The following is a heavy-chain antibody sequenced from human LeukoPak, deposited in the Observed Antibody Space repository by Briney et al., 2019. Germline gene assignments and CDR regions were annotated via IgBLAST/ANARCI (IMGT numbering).Heavy chain of an antibody. V-gene: IGHV4-38-2*01. CDR3: ARVGSCSGGSCYALNWFDP. CDR1: GYSISSGYY. J-gene: IGHJ5*02. Sequence: SETLSLTCAVSGYSISSGYYLGWIRQPPGKGLEWIGSIYHSGSTYYNPSLKSRVTISVDTSKNQFSLKLSSVTAADTAVYYCARVGSCSGGSCYALNWFDPWGQGTLVTVSS. D-gene: IGHD2-15*01. CDR2: IYHSGST.